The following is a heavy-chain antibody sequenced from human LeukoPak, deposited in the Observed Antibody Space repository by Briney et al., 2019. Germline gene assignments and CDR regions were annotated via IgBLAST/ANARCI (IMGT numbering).Heavy chain of an antibody. CDR3: AKGMVTMVRGDPYYYYGMDV. V-gene: IGHV3-7*03. J-gene: IGHJ6*02. CDR2: IKQDGSET. CDR1: GFTFRSYW. Sequence: GGSLRLSCAASGFTFRSYWMTWVRQYPGKGLEWVANIKQDGSETYYADSVKGRFTISRDNAKRSLYLQMNSLRAEDTAVYYCAKGMVTMVRGDPYYYYGMDVWGQGTTVTVSS. D-gene: IGHD3-10*01.